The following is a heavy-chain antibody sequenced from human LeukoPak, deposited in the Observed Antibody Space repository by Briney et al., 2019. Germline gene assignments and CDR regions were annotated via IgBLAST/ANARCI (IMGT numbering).Heavy chain of an antibody. J-gene: IGHJ4*02. D-gene: IGHD3-22*01. V-gene: IGHV4-39*07. CDR3: ARESSGIH. CDR1: GGSISSGGYY. CDR2: INHSGST. Sequence: SETLSLTCTVSGGSISSGGYYWSWIRQPPGKGLEWIGEINHSGSTNYNPSLKSRVTISVDTSKNQFSLKLSSVTAADTAVYYCARESSGIHWGQGTLVTVSS.